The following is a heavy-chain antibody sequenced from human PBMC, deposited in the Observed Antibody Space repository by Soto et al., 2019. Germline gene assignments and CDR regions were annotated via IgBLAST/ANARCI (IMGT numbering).Heavy chain of an antibody. CDR2: IIPIFGTA. CDR3: ARGRRGDSGYDYYYYGMDV. CDR1: GGTFSSYA. D-gene: IGHD5-12*01. J-gene: IGHJ6*02. Sequence: QVQLVQSGAEVKKPGSSVKVSCKASGGTFSSYAISWVRQAPGQGLEWMGGIIPIFGTANYAQKFQGRVTITADESTSKAYMELSSLRSEDTAVYYCARGRRGDSGYDYYYYGMDVWGQGTTVTVSS. V-gene: IGHV1-69*01.